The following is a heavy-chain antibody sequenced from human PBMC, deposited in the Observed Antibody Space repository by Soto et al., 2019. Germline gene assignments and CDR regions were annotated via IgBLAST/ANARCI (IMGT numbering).Heavy chain of an antibody. CDR3: ARGVVPAANEEYYFDY. V-gene: IGHV1-69*13. Sequence: GASVKVSCKASGDTFSSYAISWVRQAPGQGLEWMGGTIPIFGTANYAQKFQGRVTITADESTSTAYMDLSSLRSEDTAVYYCARGVVPAANEEYYFDYWGQGTLVTVSS. J-gene: IGHJ4*02. CDR1: GDTFSSYA. D-gene: IGHD2-2*01. CDR2: TIPIFGTA.